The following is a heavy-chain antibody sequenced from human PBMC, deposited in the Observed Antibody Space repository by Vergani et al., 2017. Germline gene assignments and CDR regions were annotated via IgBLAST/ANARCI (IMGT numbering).Heavy chain of an antibody. CDR1: GGSFTSYH. J-gene: IGHJ6*03. CDR3: ARVKTETNGHLYYYYYMDV. Sequence: QVQLQQWGGGLLMPSETLSLTCVVNGGSFTSYHWPWIRQSPGEGLEWVGDIDHTGRPDYNPSRKSRLTMSVDKSRNQFSLTLNSVTATDTAIYFCARVKTETNGHLYYYYYMDVWGQGTAVTVS. CDR2: IDHTGRP. D-gene: IGHD2-8*01. V-gene: IGHV4-34*01.